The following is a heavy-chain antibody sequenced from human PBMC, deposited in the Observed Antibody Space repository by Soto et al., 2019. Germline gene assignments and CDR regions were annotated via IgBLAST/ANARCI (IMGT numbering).Heavy chain of an antibody. D-gene: IGHD2-2*01. J-gene: IGHJ5*02. CDR1: GFTFSSYA. V-gene: IGHV3-23*01. CDR3: AKLGYCSSTSCPTFNH. Sequence: EVQLLDSGGGLVQPGGSLRLSCAASGFTFSSYAMTWVRQAPGKGLDGASTISVSGFATYYADSVKGRFTISRDNSKNAQYLQMNSLRAEDTAVYYCAKLGYCSSTSCPTFNHWGQGTPVTVSS. CDR2: ISVSGFAT.